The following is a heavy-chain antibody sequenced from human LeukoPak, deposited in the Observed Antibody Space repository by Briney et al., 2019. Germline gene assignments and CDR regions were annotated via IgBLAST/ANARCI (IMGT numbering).Heavy chain of an antibody. CDR1: GYSFTSYW. CDR3: ARLTSLGLAEESDY. D-gene: IGHD6-19*01. V-gene: IGHV5-51*01. CDR2: IYPGDSDT. J-gene: IGHJ4*02. Sequence: GESPKISCQGSGYSFTSYWIGWVRQTPGKGLEWMGIIYPGDSDTRYSPSFQGQVTISADKSISTAYLQWSSLKASDTAMYYCARLTSLGLAEESDYWGQGTLVTVSS.